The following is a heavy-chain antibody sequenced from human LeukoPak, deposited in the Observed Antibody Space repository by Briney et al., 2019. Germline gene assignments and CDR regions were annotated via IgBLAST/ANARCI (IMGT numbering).Heavy chain of an antibody. Sequence: GGSLRLSCAASGFTFSSYEMNWVRQAPGKGLEWVAYISSSGSTIYYADSVKGRFTISRDNAKNSLYLQMNSLRAEDTAVYYCARGGSGYSSGYYYWGQGTLVTVSS. CDR3: ARGGSGYSSGYYY. V-gene: IGHV3-48*03. CDR2: ISSSGSTI. D-gene: IGHD3-22*01. CDR1: GFTFSSYE. J-gene: IGHJ4*02.